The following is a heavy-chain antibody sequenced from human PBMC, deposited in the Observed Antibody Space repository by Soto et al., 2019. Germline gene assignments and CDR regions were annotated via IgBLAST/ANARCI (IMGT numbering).Heavy chain of an antibody. CDR1: GGSISSYY. V-gene: IGHV4-4*07. CDR3: ARDRITLANDAFDI. CDR2: IYTSGST. Sequence: PSETLSLTCTVSGGSISSYYWSWIRQPAGKGLEWIGRIYTSGSTNYNPSLKSRVTMSVDTSKNQFSLNLSSVTAAADTAVYYCARDRITLANDAFDIWGQGTMVTGS. D-gene: IGHD3-10*01. J-gene: IGHJ3*02.